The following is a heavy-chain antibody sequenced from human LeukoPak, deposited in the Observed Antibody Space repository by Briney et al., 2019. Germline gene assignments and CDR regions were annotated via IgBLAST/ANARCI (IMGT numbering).Heavy chain of an antibody. Sequence: GGSLRLSCAASGFTFSSYAMSWVRQAPGKGLEWASAISGSGGSTYYADSVKGRFTISRDNSKNTLYLQMNSLRAEDTAVYYCAKRGEEDGYYYYYMDVWGKGTTVTVSS. CDR2: ISGSGGST. J-gene: IGHJ6*03. D-gene: IGHD3-16*01. CDR1: GFTFSSYA. V-gene: IGHV3-23*01. CDR3: AKRGEEDGYYYYYMDV.